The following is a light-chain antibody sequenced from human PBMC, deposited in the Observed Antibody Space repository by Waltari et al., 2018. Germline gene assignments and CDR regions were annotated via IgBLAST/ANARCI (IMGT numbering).Light chain of an antibody. CDR2: DAS. Sequence: DIQMTQSPSTLSASVGHRVTIPCRASHSISSWLAWYQQKPGKAPKLLIYDASSLESGVPSRFSGSGSGTEFTLTISSLQPDDFATYYCQQYNSYSSFGQGTKVEIK. CDR1: HSISSW. CDR3: QQYNSYSS. V-gene: IGKV1-5*01. J-gene: IGKJ1*01.